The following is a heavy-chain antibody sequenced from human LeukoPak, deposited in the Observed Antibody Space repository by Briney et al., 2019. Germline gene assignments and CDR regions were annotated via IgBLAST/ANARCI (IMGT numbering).Heavy chain of an antibody. J-gene: IGHJ6*03. V-gene: IGHV1-18*01. CDR2: TSAYNGNT. CDR1: GYTFTSYG. D-gene: IGHD2-8*01. Sequence: ASVKVSCKASGYTFTSYGISWVRQAPGQGLEWMGWTSAYNGNTNYAQKLQGRVTMTTDTSTSTAYMELRSLRSDDTAVYYCARVGGGPPDCTNGVCYTRYYYYYMDVWGKGTTVTVSS. CDR3: ARVGGGPPDCTNGVCYTRYYYYYMDV.